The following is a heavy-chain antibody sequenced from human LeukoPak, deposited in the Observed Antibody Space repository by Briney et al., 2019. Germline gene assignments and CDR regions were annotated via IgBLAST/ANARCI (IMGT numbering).Heavy chain of an antibody. V-gene: IGHV5-51*01. J-gene: IGHJ4*02. CDR3: ARHAKTYFYDSSAYYYSDY. D-gene: IGHD3-22*01. CDR2: IYPGDSDT. Sequence: AGESLKISCKGSGYSFTTYWIGWVGQMPGKGLERIGIIYPGDSDTRYSPSFQGQVTISADKSISTAYLQWSSLKASDTAMYYCARHAKTYFYDSSAYYYSDYWGQGTLVTVSS. CDR1: GYSFTTYW.